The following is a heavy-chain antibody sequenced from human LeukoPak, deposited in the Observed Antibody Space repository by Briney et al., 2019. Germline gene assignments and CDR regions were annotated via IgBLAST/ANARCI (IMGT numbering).Heavy chain of an antibody. CDR2: IYYSGST. CDR3: ARREKSPYYFDY. V-gene: IGHV4-59*01. Sequence: PSETLSLTCTVSGGSISSYYWSWIRQPPGKGLEWIGYIYYSGSTNYNPSLKSRVTISVDTSKNQFSLKLSSVTAADTAVHYCARREKSPYYFDYWGQGTLVTVSS. J-gene: IGHJ4*02. CDR1: GGSISSYY.